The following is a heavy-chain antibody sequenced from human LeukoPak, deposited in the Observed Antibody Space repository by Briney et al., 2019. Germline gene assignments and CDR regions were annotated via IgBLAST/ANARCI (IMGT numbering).Heavy chain of an antibody. CDR3: ARAPYYYDSSGYAQFDY. CDR1: GGSISSSSYY. Sequence: SETLSLTCTVSGGSISSSSYYWGWIRQPPGKGLEWIGSIYYSGSTYYNPSLKSRVTISVDTSKNQFSLKLSSVTAADTAVYYCARAPYYYDSSGYAQFDYWGQGTLVTVSS. CDR2: IYYSGST. J-gene: IGHJ4*02. V-gene: IGHV4-39*07. D-gene: IGHD3-22*01.